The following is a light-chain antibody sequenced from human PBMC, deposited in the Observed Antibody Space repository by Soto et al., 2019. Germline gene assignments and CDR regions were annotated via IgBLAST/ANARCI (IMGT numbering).Light chain of an antibody. J-gene: IGLJ2*01. V-gene: IGLV1-40*01. Sequence: QSVLTQPPSVSGAPGQRVTISCTGSSSNMGTGYDVHWYQQHPGMAPKLLIYGNTHRPSGVPDRFSGSKSGPSASLAITGLQAEDEADDYCQSYDSSLRGSVFGGGTKLTVL. CDR2: GNT. CDR3: QSYDSSLRGSV. CDR1: SSNMGTGYD.